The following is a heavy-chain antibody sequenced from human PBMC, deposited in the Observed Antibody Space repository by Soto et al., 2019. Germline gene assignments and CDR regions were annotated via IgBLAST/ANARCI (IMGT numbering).Heavy chain of an antibody. V-gene: IGHV3-7*01. CDR2: IKGDGSEK. Sequence: EVLLVESGGGLVQPGGSLTLSCAASRFTFGSYWMNWVRQAPGKGLEWVANIKGDGSEKYYVDSVEGRFTISRDNTKNSRDLQMNRLRVEDTAVYYCAAGFPPDFWGQGTLVTVSS. J-gene: IGHJ4*02. CDR3: AAGFPPDF. CDR1: RFTFGSYW. D-gene: IGHD3-10*01.